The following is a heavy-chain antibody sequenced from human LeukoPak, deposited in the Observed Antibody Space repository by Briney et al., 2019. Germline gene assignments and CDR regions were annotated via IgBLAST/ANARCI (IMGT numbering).Heavy chain of an antibody. CDR2: ISWNSGSI. CDR1: GFTFDDYA. CDR3: AKDLGPYGDYPYVY. J-gene: IGHJ4*02. Sequence: GRSLRLSCAASGFTFDDYAMHWVRQAPGKGLEWVSGISWNSGSIGYADSVKGRFTISRDNAKNSLYLQMNSLRAEGTALYYCAKDLGPYGDYPYVYWGQGTLVTVSS. V-gene: IGHV3-9*01. D-gene: IGHD4-17*01.